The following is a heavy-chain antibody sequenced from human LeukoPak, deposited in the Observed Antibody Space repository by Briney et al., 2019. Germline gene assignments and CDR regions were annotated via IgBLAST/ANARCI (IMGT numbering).Heavy chain of an antibody. CDR3: ARDLGSVTTSYYYYGMDV. CDR1: GFTFSSYS. J-gene: IGHJ6*02. D-gene: IGHD4-11*01. Sequence: GGSLRLSCAASGFTFSSYSMNWVRQAPGKGLEWVSSISSSSSYIYYADSVKGRFTISRDNAKNSLYLQMNSLRAEDTAVYYCARDLGSVTTSYYYYGMDVWGQGTTVTVSS. CDR2: ISSSSSYI. V-gene: IGHV3-21*01.